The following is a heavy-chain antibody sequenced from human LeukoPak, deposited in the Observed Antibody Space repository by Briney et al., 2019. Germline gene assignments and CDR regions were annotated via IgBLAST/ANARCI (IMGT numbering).Heavy chain of an antibody. CDR1: GXTFSSYA. Sequence: TGGSLRLSCAASGXTFSSYAMTWVRQAPGKGLEWVSTISGGGSSIYYADSVKGRLTISRDNSKNTLYLQMNSLRAEDTALYYCARNPSKYGMDVWGQGTSVTVSS. J-gene: IGHJ6*02. CDR3: ARNPSKYGMDV. CDR2: ISGGGSSI. V-gene: IGHV3-23*01.